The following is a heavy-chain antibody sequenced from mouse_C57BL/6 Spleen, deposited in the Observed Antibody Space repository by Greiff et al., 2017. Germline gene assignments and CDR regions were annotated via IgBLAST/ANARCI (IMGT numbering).Heavy chain of an antibody. CDR2: INPSNGGT. V-gene: IGHV1-53*01. CDR1: GYTFTSSW. D-gene: IGHD2-10*02. Sequence: QVQLQQPGTELVKPGASVKLSCKASGYTFTSSWMHWVKQRPGQGLEWIGHINPSNGGTNYNEKFKSKATLTVDKSSSTAYMQLSSLTSEDSADYYCASSRMVPSGGFAYWGQGTLVTVSA. J-gene: IGHJ3*01. CDR3: ASSRMVPSGGFAY.